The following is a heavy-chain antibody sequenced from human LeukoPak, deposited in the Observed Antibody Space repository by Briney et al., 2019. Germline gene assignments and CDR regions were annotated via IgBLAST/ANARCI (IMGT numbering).Heavy chain of an antibody. D-gene: IGHD6-13*01. J-gene: IGHJ4*02. CDR2: IGTAGDT. V-gene: IGHV3-13*04. CDR1: GFTFSSYD. Sequence: GGSLRLSCAASGFTFSSYDMHWVGQGTGKGLEWFSAIGTAGDTYYPGSVKGRFTTSRENAKNSLYLQMNSLRFGDTAVYYCARAPNSGYTTAPGFWGQGTLVTVSS. CDR3: ARAPNSGYTTAPGF.